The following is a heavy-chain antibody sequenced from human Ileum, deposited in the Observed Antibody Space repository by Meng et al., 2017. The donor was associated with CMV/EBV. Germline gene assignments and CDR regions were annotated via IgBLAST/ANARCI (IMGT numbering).Heavy chain of an antibody. CDR1: RILLSQNY. Sequence: VEVGEAWGEMREPGGLSKGSWKASRILLSQNYKARVRQAPGQRAGLMGLVNPNNGGTNFAQKFRGRVTLTRDTSISTAYMDLSSLRFDDTAVYYCARGRTVAGTGPLGLIDYWGQGTLVTVSS. V-gene: IGHV1-2*02. CDR2: VNPNNGGT. CDR3: ARGRTVAGTGPLGLIDY. J-gene: IGHJ4*02. D-gene: IGHD6-19*01.